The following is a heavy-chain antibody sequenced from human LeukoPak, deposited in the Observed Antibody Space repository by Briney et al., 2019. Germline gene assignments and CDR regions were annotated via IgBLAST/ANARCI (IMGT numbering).Heavy chain of an antibody. V-gene: IGHV3-33*01. Sequence: QPGGSLTLPCAASGFIFSDYVMHWVRQAPGKGLEWVAVIWNNGSNTYYGDSVKGLFTISRDDSKNTVYLQMNSLRAEDTAVYYCARDNAGLVKHLDAFDFWGQGTMVTVAS. J-gene: IGHJ3*01. CDR2: IWNNGSNT. CDR3: ARDNAGLVKHLDAFDF. CDR1: GFIFSDYV. D-gene: IGHD2-21*01.